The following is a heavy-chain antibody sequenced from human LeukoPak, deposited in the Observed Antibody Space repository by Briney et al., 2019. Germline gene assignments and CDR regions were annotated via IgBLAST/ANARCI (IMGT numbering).Heavy chain of an antibody. CDR1: GGSISNHNYY. D-gene: IGHD1-7*01. CDR3: ASQTGTTRPLFVSFHP. J-gene: IGHJ5*02. V-gene: IGHV4-39*07. CDR2: VYYSGTT. Sequence: SETLSLTCTVSGGSISNHNYYWGWIGPPPGKGLEWNESVYYSGTTYYNPSLRSRVTISVDTSKNQFSLKLTSVTAADTAVYYCASQTGTTRPLFVSFHPWCQGTVVSVSS.